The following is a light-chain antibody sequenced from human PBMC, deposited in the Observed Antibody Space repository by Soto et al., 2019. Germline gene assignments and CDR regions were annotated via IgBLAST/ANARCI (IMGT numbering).Light chain of an antibody. CDR1: QSISSW. J-gene: IGKJ1*01. CDR2: KAS. Sequence: DIQMTQSPSTLSASVGDRVTITCRASQSISSWLAWYQQKPGKAPKLLIYKASSLAGGVPSRFSGSGSGTEFTLTTSSLQPDDFATYYCQQYNTYPWTFGQGTKVEIK. V-gene: IGKV1-5*03. CDR3: QQYNTYPWT.